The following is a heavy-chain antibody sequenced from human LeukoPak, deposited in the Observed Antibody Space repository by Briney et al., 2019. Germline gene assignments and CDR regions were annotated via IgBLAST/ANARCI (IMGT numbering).Heavy chain of an antibody. CDR2: INHSGST. CDR1: GGSFSGYY. J-gene: IGHJ4*02. Sequence: SETLSLTCAVYGGSFSGYYWSWIRQSPGKGLEWIGQINHSGSTKCNPSLKSRVTISIDTSKNQFSLKLSSVTAADTAVYYCARGVGATPEYWGQGTLVTVSS. D-gene: IGHD1-26*01. CDR3: ARGVGATPEY. V-gene: IGHV4-34*01.